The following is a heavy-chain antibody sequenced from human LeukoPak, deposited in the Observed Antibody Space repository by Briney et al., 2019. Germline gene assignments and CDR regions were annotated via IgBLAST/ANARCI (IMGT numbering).Heavy chain of an antibody. J-gene: IGHJ3*02. Sequence: ASVKPSSKASGYTVTSYGISWVRQAPAQGLEWRGWISAYTGNTNYATTPQGRLTMTTDTSTSTASMELRSLRFDAPPAYYCAREHVDQISSCDAFDIWGQGTMVTASS. CDR2: ISAYTGNT. D-gene: IGHD6-6*01. V-gene: IGHV1-18*01. CDR1: GYTVTSYG. CDR3: AREHVDQISSCDAFDI.